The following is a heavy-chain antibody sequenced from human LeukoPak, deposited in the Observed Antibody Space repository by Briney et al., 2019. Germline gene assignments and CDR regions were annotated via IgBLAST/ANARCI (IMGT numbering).Heavy chain of an antibody. Sequence: SETLSLTCTVSGGSLTTHDWAWLRQPPGKGLEWIGFVSKTGDTNSNPSLKSRVTISVDTSKNTFSLQLSSLTAADTAVYFCAIRGAPSKLYYLYSWGQGTLVTVSS. CDR3: AIRGAPSKLYYLYS. J-gene: IGHJ4*02. V-gene: IGHV4-59*08. CDR1: GGSLTTHD. D-gene: IGHD1-26*01. CDR2: VSKTGDT.